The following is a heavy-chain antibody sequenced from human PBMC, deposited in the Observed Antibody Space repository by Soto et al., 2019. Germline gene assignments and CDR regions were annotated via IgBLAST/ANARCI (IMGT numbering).Heavy chain of an antibody. D-gene: IGHD5-18*01. V-gene: IGHV3-66*01. Sequence: GGSLRLSCAASGFTVSSNYMSWVRQAPGKGLEWVSVIYSGGSTYYADSVKGRFTISRDNSKNMLYLQMNSLRAEDTAVYYCARSPYSYGPIDYWGQGTLVTVSS. CDR2: IYSGGST. CDR3: ARSPYSYGPIDY. J-gene: IGHJ4*02. CDR1: GFTVSSNY.